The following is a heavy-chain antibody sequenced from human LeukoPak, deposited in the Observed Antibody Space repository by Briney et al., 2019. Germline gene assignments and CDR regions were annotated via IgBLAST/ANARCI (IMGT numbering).Heavy chain of an antibody. V-gene: IGHV4-4*07. D-gene: IGHD6-13*01. J-gene: IGHJ6*02. CDR1: GGSISSYY. CDR2: IYTSGST. Sequence: SETLSLTCTVSGGSISSYYWSWIRQPAGKGLEWIGRIYTSGSTNYNPSLKSRVTMSVDTSKNQFSLKLSSVTAADTAVYYCARAGQYSSSWYYYYGMDVWGQGTTVTVSS. CDR3: ARAGQYSSSWYYYYGMDV.